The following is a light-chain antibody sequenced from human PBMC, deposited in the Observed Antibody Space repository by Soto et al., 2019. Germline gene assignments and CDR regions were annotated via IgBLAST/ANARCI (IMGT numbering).Light chain of an antibody. CDR3: QQSYSTPYT. Sequence: DLQMTQSPSSLSASVGDRVTITCRASQSISGYLNWYQHKPGKAPKLLIYAASSLQSGVPSRFSGSGSGTDFTLTISSLQPEDFATYYCQQSYSTPYTFGQGTKLEIK. CDR1: QSISGY. J-gene: IGKJ2*01. V-gene: IGKV1-39*01. CDR2: AAS.